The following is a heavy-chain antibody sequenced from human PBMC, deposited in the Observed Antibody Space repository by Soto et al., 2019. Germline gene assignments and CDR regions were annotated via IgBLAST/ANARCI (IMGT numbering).Heavy chain of an antibody. CDR3: ARSKGGNWFDP. Sequence: QVLLQESGPGLVNPWETLSLTCAVSGGSINSYYWSWIRQPPGKGLEWIGYVSYSGNTNYNPSFKGGAPLSLAKSTTQSPLTLAFLTAADTAVYSCARSKGGNWFDPWGQGTLVTVS. CDR1: GGSINSYY. J-gene: IGHJ5*02. CDR2: VSYSGNT. V-gene: IGHV4-59*01.